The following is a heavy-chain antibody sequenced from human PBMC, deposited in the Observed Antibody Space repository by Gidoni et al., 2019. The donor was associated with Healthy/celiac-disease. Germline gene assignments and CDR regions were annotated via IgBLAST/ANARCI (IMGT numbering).Heavy chain of an antibody. CDR1: GFTFSSYA. Sequence: EVQLLESGGGLVQPGGSLRLSCAASGFTFSSYAMRWVRQAPGKGLEWVSAISGSGGSTYYADSVKGRFTISRDNSKNTLYLQMNSLRAEDTAVYYCAKSLLDYYGMDVWGQGTTVTVSS. V-gene: IGHV3-23*01. D-gene: IGHD2-8*02. J-gene: IGHJ6*02. CDR3: AKSLLDYYGMDV. CDR2: ISGSGGST.